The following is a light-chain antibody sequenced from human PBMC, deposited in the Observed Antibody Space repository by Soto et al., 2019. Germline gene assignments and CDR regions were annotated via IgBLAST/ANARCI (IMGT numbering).Light chain of an antibody. Sequence: QSALTQPPSASGSPGQSVTISCTGTSSDVGGYKYVSWYQQHPDKAPKLMIFEVNKRPSGVPDRFSGSNSGNTAALTVSGLQVEDEDDYYCSSYADSNSIGVFVTGTMGTVL. J-gene: IGLJ1*01. CDR3: SSYADSNSIGV. V-gene: IGLV2-8*01. CDR2: EVN. CDR1: SSDVGGYKY.